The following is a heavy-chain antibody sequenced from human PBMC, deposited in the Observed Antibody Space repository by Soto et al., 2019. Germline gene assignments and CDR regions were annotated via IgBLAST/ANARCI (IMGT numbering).Heavy chain of an antibody. V-gene: IGHV4-34*01. CDR1: GGSFSGYY. D-gene: IGHD2-8*01. CDR3: ARSKGYCTNGVCYRKAHYFDY. CDR2: INHSGST. J-gene: IGHJ4*02. Sequence: PSETLSLTCAVYGGSFSGYYWSWIRQPPGKGLEWIGEINHSGSTNYNPSLKSRVTISVDTSENQFSLKLSSVTAADTAVYYCARSKGYCTNGVCYRKAHYFDYWGQGTLVTVSS.